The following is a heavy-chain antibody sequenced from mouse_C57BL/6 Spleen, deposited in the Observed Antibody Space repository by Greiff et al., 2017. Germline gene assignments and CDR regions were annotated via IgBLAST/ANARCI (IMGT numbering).Heavy chain of an antibody. Sequence: QVQLQQPGTELVKPGASVKLSCKASGYTFTSYWLHWVKQRPGQGLEWIGNINPSTGGTNYNEKFKSKATLTVDKSSSTAYMQLSSLTSEDAAVYYCARVYYDYLYAMDYWGQGTSVTVSS. CDR1: GYTFTSYW. CDR3: ARVYYDYLYAMDY. D-gene: IGHD2-4*01. J-gene: IGHJ4*01. CDR2: INPSTGGT. V-gene: IGHV1-53*01.